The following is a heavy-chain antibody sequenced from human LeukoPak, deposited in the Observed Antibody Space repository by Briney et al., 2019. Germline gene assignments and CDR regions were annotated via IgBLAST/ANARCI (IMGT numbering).Heavy chain of an antibody. CDR1: GGSISSGGYY. CDR2: IYHSGST. V-gene: IGHV4-30-2*01. J-gene: IGHJ4*02. Sequence: PSETLSLTCTVSGGSISSGGYYWSWIRQPPGKGLEWIGYIYHSGSTYYNPSLKSRVTISVDRSKNQFSLKLSSVTAADTAVYYCARLYYYDSSGYYSYIKYFDYWGQGTLVTVSS. D-gene: IGHD3-22*01. CDR3: ARLYYYDSSGYYSYIKYFDY.